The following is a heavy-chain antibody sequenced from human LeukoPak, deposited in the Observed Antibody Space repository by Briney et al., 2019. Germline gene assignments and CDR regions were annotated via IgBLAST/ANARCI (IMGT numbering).Heavy chain of an antibody. Sequence: GGPLRLSCTASGFIFDDYGMSWVRQAPGKGLEWVSGINWNGGSTGYADSVKGRFTISRDNAKNSLYLQMNSLRVEDTALYYCARFNGDYYRIDYWGQGTLVIVSS. CDR3: ARFNGDYYRIDY. D-gene: IGHD2-21*02. CDR1: GFIFDDYG. CDR2: INWNGGST. J-gene: IGHJ4*02. V-gene: IGHV3-20*04.